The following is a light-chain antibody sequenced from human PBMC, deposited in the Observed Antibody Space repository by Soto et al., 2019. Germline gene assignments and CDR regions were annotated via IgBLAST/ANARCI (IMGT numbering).Light chain of an antibody. CDR3: RQRSNWPLLT. CDR1: QSVSNS. CDR2: DAS. Sequence: EIVLTQSPATLSLSPGERATLSCRASQSVSNSLAWYQQRPGQGPRLLIYDASNRATDIPARFSGSGSGTDFPLTISRLEPEDFAVYYCRQRSNWPLLTFGGGTKVEI. V-gene: IGKV3-11*01. J-gene: IGKJ4*01.